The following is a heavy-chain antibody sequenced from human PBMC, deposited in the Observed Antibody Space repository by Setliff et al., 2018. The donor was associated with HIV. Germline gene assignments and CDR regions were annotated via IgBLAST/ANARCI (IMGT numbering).Heavy chain of an antibody. Sequence: SETLSLTCSVYGDSLRNYFWSWIRQPPGKGLEWIGEINHSGSTTYNPSLRSRVTMSIDTSQNQFSLRLSSVTAADTAVYYCARQGLVLVPASIDWRLPPSPIDYWGQGALVTVSS. CDR3: ARQGLVLVPASIDWRLPPSPIDY. CDR1: GDSLRNYF. D-gene: IGHD2-2*01. V-gene: IGHV4-59*08. CDR2: INHSGST. J-gene: IGHJ4*02.